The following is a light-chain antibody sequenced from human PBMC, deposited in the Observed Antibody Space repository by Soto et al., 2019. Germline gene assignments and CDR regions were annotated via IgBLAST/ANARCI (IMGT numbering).Light chain of an antibody. CDR3: CAYVSSNTLL. CDR1: SSDVGGHNY. CDR2: EGS. V-gene: IGLV2-23*01. Sequence: QSALTQPASVSGSPGQSITISCTGTSSDVGGHNYVSWYQQHPGKAPKLIIYEGSKRPSGISNRFSGSKSGNTASLIISGLQGDDEGDYYCCAYVSSNTLLFGGGTKLTVL. J-gene: IGLJ3*02.